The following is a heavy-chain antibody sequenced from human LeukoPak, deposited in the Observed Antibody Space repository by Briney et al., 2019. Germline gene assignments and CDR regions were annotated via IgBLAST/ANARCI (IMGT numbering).Heavy chain of an antibody. Sequence: SVKVSCKASGGTFSSYAISWVRQAPGQGLEWMGGIIPIFGTADYAQKFQGRVTITTDESTSTAYMELSSLRSEDTAVYYCARAWVGSSGWYSPYYFDYWGQGTLVTVSS. CDR2: IIPIFGTA. V-gene: IGHV1-69*05. CDR3: ARAWVGSSGWYSPYYFDY. D-gene: IGHD6-19*01. CDR1: GGTFSSYA. J-gene: IGHJ4*02.